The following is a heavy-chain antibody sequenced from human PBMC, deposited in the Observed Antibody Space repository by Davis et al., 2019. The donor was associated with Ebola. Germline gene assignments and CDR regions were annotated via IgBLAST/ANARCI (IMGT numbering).Heavy chain of an antibody. D-gene: IGHD5-18*01. J-gene: IGHJ4*02. V-gene: IGHV3-13*01. CDR1: RFTF. CDR2: IGTAGDT. CDR3: ASFEIQGQSV. Sequence: GESLKISCAASRFTFNGVRQATEKGLEWVSAIGTAGDTYYPGSVKGRFTISRENAKNSLYLQMNSLRAGDTAVYYCASFEIQGQSVWGQGTLVTVSS.